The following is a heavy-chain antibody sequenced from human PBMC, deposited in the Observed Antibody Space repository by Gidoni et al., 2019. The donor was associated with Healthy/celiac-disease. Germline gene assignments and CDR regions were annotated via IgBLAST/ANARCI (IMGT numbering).Heavy chain of an antibody. CDR2: IIPIFGTA. V-gene: IGHV1-69*01. D-gene: IGHD3-10*01. Sequence: QVQLVQSGAEVKKPGSSVTVSCTASGGTFSSYAISWVRQAPGQGLEWMGGIIPIFGTANYAQKFQGRVTITADESTSTAYMELSSLRSEDTAVYYCARDYRRNWTMVRGAPLDYWGQGTLVTVSS. J-gene: IGHJ4*02. CDR3: ARDYRRNWTMVRGAPLDY. CDR1: GGTFSSYA.